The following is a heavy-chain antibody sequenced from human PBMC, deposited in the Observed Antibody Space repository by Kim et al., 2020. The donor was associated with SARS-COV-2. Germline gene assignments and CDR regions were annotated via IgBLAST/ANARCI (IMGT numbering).Heavy chain of an antibody. D-gene: IGHD3-22*01. CDR2: INHSGST. Sequence: SETLSLTCAVYGGSFSGYYWSWIRQPPGKGLEWIGEINHSGSTNYNPSLKSRVTISVDTSKNQFSLKLSSVTAADTAVYYCARGRSRGRFDYWGQGTLVTVSS. CDR3: ARGRSRGRFDY. V-gene: IGHV4-34*01. CDR1: GGSFSGYY. J-gene: IGHJ4*02.